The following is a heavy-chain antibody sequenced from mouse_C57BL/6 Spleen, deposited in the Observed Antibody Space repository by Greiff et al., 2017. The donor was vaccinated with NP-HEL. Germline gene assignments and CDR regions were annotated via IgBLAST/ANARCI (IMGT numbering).Heavy chain of an antibody. V-gene: IGHV1-49*01. CDR3: ERRDYGRDYAKDY. D-gene: IGHD1-1*01. Sequence: QVQLQQSGAELVRPGSSVKLSCTDSYFAFMASAMHWVKQRPGHGLEWIGSFTMYSDATEYSETFKGKATLTANTSSSTAYMELSSLTSDDSEVYYCERRDYGRDYAKDYGGQGTSVTVSS. CDR2: FTMYSDAT. CDR1: YFAFMASA. J-gene: IGHJ4*01.